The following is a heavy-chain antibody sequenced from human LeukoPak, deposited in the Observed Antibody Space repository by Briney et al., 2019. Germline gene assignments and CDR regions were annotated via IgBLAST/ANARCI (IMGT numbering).Heavy chain of an antibody. Sequence: GGSLRLSCGASGFTFSSYGMHWVRQAPGKGLEWVAVISYDGSNKYYADSVKGRFTISRDNSKNTLYLQMNSLRAEDTAVYYCAKSYSWVTTSPWFDPWGQGTLVTVSS. D-gene: IGHD4-17*01. CDR3: AKSYSWVTTSPWFDP. J-gene: IGHJ5*02. CDR1: GFTFSSYG. CDR2: ISYDGSNK. V-gene: IGHV3-30*18.